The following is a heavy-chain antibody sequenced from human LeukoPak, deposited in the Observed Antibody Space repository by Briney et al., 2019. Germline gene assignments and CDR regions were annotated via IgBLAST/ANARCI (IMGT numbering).Heavy chain of an antibody. Sequence: SETLSLTCTVSGGSVSGYYCSWIRQPAGKGLEWIGRIYSTGSTDYNASLKSRVTMSVDTSKNQFSLRLSSVTAADTAVYYCARMSYDRTGEGRANLYYYYMAVWGKGTTVTVSS. CDR2: IYSTGST. D-gene: IGHD3-3*01. CDR1: GGSVSGYY. CDR3: ARMSYDRTGEGRANLYYYYMAV. V-gene: IGHV4-4*07. J-gene: IGHJ6*03.